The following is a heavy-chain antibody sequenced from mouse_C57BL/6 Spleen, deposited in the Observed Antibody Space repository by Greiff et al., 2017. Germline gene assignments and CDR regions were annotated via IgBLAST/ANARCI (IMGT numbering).Heavy chain of an antibody. V-gene: IGHV1-55*01. CDR2: IYPGSGST. D-gene: IGHD4-1*01. Sequence: QVQLQQPGAELVKPGASVKMSCKASGYTFTSYWITWVKQRPGQGLEWIGDIYPGSGSTNYNEKFKSKATLTVDTSSSTAYMQLSSLTSEDSAVYYCAREELTGNYFDDWGQGTTLTVSS. CDR3: AREELTGNYFDD. J-gene: IGHJ2*01. CDR1: GYTFTSYW.